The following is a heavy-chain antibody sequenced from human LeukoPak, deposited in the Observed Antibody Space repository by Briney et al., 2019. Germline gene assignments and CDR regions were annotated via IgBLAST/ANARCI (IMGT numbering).Heavy chain of an antibody. V-gene: IGHV3-66*01. J-gene: IGHJ5*02. CDR2: IYSGGST. CDR1: GFTFSSNY. D-gene: IGHD6-13*01. CDR3: ARGGGLAAAGPRVAVAGNWFDP. Sequence: GGSLRLSCAASGFTFSSNYMSWVRQAPGKGLEGVSVIYSGGSTYYADSVKGRFTISRDNSKNTLYLQMNSLRAEDTAVYYCARGGGLAAAGPRVAVAGNWFDPWGQGTLVTVSS.